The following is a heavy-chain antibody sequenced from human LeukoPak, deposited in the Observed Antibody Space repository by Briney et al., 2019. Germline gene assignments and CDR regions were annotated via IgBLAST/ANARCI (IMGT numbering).Heavy chain of an antibody. CDR1: GYTFTRYD. Sequence: ASVKVSCKASGYTFTRYDINWVRQATGQGLEWMGWMSPNSGNTGNAHKFQGRVTMTRNTSISTAYMELSSLRSEDTAVYYCARERYSSPDYWGQGTLVTVSS. D-gene: IGHD5-18*01. CDR2: MSPNSGNT. CDR3: ARERYSSPDY. V-gene: IGHV1-8*01. J-gene: IGHJ4*02.